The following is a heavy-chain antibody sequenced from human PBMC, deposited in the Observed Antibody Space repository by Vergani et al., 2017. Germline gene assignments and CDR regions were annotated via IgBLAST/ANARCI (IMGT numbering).Heavy chain of an antibody. CDR1: GFTFSSYA. CDR2: ISGSGGST. D-gene: IGHD2-21*01. Sequence: EVQLLESGGGLVQPGGSLRLSCAASGFTFSSYAMSWVRQAPGKGLEWVSAISGSGGSTYYADSVKGRFTISRDNSKNTLYLQMNSLRAEDTAVYYCARDSLYCGGDCYSFDYWGQGTLVTVSS. V-gene: IGHV3-23*01. CDR3: ARDSLYCGGDCYSFDY. J-gene: IGHJ4*02.